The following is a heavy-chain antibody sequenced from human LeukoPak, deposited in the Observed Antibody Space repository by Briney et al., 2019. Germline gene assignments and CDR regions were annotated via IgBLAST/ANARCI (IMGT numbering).Heavy chain of an antibody. Sequence: GGSLRLSCAASGFTFSSYAMSWVRQAPGKGLEWVSAISGSGGSTYYADSVKGRFTISRDNSKNTLYLQMNSLRAEDTAVYYCAKGPGYCSSTSCPHGLDYWGQGTLVTVSS. J-gene: IGHJ4*02. D-gene: IGHD2-2*01. CDR3: AKGPGYCSSTSCPHGLDY. V-gene: IGHV3-23*01. CDR1: GFTFSSYA. CDR2: ISGSGGST.